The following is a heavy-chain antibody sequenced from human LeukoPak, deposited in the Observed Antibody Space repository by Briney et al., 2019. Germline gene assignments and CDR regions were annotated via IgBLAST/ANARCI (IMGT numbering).Heavy chain of an antibody. CDR3: ARDTYDILTGYYKWGLEI. CDR2: ISSSSSYI. Sequence: GGSLRLTCAASGFTFSSYTMNWVRQAPGKGLEWVSSISSSSSYIYYADSVKGRFTISRDNAKNSLYLQMNSLRAEDTAVYYCARDTYDILTGYYKWGLEIWGQGTMVTVSS. CDR1: GFTFSSYT. J-gene: IGHJ3*02. V-gene: IGHV3-21*06. D-gene: IGHD3-9*01.